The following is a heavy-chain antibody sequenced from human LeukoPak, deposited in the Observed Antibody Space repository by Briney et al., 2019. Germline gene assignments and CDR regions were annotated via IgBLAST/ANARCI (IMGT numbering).Heavy chain of an antibody. CDR1: GFTLTSYA. CDR2: ISGRGADT. D-gene: IGHD3-10*01. CDR3: AKQLDSGNYYPTGDDY. V-gene: IGHV3-23*01. J-gene: IGHJ4*02. Sequence: ESGGSLRLSCAASGFTLTSYATSWVRQAPGKGLEWVSAISGRGADTYYADCVKGRFTISRDTSKNTLYLQMNSLRDEDTAVYYCAKQLDSGNYYPTGDDYWGQGTLVTVSS.